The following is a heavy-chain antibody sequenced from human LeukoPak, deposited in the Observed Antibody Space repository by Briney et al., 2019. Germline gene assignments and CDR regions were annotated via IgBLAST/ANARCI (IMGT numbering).Heavy chain of an antibody. CDR2: IYYSGST. J-gene: IGHJ4*02. CDR3: ARSVTMIVVVIDNFDY. CDR1: GGSISSGGYY. V-gene: IGHV4-39*01. Sequence: SETLSLTCTVSGGSISSGGYYWGWIRQPPGKGLEWIGSIYYSGSTYYNPSLKSRVTISVDTSKNQFSLKLSSVTAADTAVYYCARSVTMIVVVIDNFDYWGQGTLVTVSS. D-gene: IGHD3-22*01.